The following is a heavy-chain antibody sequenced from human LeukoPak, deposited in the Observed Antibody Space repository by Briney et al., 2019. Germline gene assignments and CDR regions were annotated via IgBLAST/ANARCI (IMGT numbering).Heavy chain of an antibody. D-gene: IGHD3-22*01. CDR1: GFTFSDYY. V-gene: IGHV3-11*04. J-gene: IGHJ3*02. Sequence: GGSLRLSCAASGFTFSDYYMSWIRQAPGKGLEWVPYISSSGSTIYYADSVKGRFTISRDNAKNSLYLQMNSLRAEDTAVYYCASFYDSSGFDIWGQGTMVTVSS. CDR2: ISSSGSTI. CDR3: ASFYDSSGFDI.